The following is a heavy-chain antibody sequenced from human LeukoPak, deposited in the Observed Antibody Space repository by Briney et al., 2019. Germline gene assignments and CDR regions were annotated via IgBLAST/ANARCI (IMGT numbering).Heavy chain of an antibody. CDR1: GFTFSSYS. Sequence: GGSLRLSCAASGFTFSSYSTNWVRQAPGKGLEWVSSISSSSSYIYYADSVKGRFTISRDNAKNSLYLQMNSLRAEDTAVYYCARSGRDHIVVVPAAMASSYMDVWGKGTTVTISS. CDR2: ISSSSSYI. CDR3: ARSGRDHIVVVPAAMASSYMDV. V-gene: IGHV3-21*01. D-gene: IGHD2-2*01. J-gene: IGHJ6*03.